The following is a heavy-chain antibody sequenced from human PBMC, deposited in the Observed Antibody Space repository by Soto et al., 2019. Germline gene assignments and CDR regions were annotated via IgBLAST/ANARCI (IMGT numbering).Heavy chain of an antibody. D-gene: IGHD6-19*01. CDR1: GGPISGSNW. J-gene: IGHJ4*02. CDR3: ATSYGNGWYTY. V-gene: IGHV4-4*02. CDR2: IYHTGYT. Sequence: PSETLSLTCVVSGGPISGSNWWSWVRLPPAKGLEWIGEIYHTGYTNYNPSLKSRVTISIDRSKNQFTLQLTSVTVEDTAVYYCATSYGNGWYTYWGQGTQVTVSS.